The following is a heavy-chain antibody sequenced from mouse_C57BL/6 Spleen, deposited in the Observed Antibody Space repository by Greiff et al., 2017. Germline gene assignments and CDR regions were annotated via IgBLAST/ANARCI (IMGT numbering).Heavy chain of an antibody. CDR2: ISSGGSYT. CDR3: AREGLTGTCDY. D-gene: IGHD4-1*01. CDR1: GFTFSSYG. J-gene: IGHJ2*01. Sequence: EVQLQQSGGDLVKPGGSLKLSCAASGFTFSSYGMSWVRQTPDKRLEWVATISSGGSYTYYPDSVKGRFTISRDNAKNTLYLQMSSLKSEDTAMYYCAREGLTGTCDYWGQGTTLTVSS. V-gene: IGHV5-6*01.